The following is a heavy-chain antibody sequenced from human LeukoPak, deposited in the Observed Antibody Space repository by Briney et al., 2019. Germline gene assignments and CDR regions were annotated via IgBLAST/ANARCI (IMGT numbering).Heavy chain of an antibody. D-gene: IGHD6-19*01. CDR3: ARRSISRGWYGD. V-gene: IGHV4-59*08. Sequence: TSETLSLTCTVSGGSISSYYWSWIRQPPGKGLEWIGYIYYSGSTNYNPSLKSRVTISVDTSKNQFSLKLSSVTAADTAVYYCARRSISRGWYGDWGQGTLVTVSS. CDR2: IYYSGST. CDR1: GGSISSYY. J-gene: IGHJ4*02.